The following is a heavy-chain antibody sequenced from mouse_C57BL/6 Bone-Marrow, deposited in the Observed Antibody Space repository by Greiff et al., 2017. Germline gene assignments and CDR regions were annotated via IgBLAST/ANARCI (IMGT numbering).Heavy chain of an antibody. Sequence: VQLVESGPGLVAPSQSLSITCTVSGFSLTSYGVDWVRQPPGKGLEWLGVIWGGGSTNYNSALMSRLSISKDNSKSQVFLKMNRLQTDDTAMYYCATLYGRSLRDAMDYWGQGTSVTVSS. V-gene: IGHV2-9*01. CDR3: ATLYGRSLRDAMDY. CDR2: IWGGGST. J-gene: IGHJ4*01. CDR1: GFSLTSYG. D-gene: IGHD1-1*01.